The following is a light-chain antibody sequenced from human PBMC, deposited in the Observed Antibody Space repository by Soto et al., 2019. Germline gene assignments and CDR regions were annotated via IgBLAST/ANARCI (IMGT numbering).Light chain of an antibody. CDR3: QQYSVYWT. CDR1: QSISNW. V-gene: IGKV1-5*01. J-gene: IGKJ1*01. CDR2: DAS. Sequence: DIQMTQSPSTLSASVGYRGTITCRASQSISNWLAWYQQKPGKAPKLLIFDASSWAGGVPSRFTGSGSGTEFTLTINSLQPDDFATYYCQQYSVYWTFGQGTKVDIK.